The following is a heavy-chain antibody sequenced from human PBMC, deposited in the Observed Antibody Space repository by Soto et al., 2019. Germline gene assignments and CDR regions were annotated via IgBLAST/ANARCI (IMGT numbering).Heavy chain of an antibody. CDR1: GGSISSSSYY. V-gene: IGHV4-39*01. Sequence: QLQLQESGPGLVKPSETLSLTCTVSGGSISSSSYYWGWIRQPPGKGLEWIGSIYYSGSTYYNPYLKSRVTISVDTSKNQFPLKLSSVTAADTAVYYCARHRGYGDYEVDFDYWGQGTLVTVSS. CDR2: IYYSGST. J-gene: IGHJ4*02. D-gene: IGHD4-17*01. CDR3: ARHRGYGDYEVDFDY.